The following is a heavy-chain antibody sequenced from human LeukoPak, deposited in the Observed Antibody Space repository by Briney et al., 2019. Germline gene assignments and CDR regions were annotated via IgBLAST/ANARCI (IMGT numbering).Heavy chain of an antibody. J-gene: IGHJ6*03. D-gene: IGHD2-2*01. CDR2: IYYSGST. CDR1: GVSISSYY. V-gene: IGHV4-59*01. CDR3: ARENRYCSSTSCSYYYYMDV. Sequence: SETLSLTCTVSGVSISSYYWSWIRQPPGKGLEGIGYIYYSGSTNYNPSLKRRVTIAVDTSKNQFSLKLSSVTAAGTAVYYCARENRYCSSTSCSYYYYMDVWGKGTTVTVSS.